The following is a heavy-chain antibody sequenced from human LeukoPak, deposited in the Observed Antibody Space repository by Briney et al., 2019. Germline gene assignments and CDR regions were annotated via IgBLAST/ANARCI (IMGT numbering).Heavy chain of an antibody. CDR1: GFTFSTYS. J-gene: IGHJ4*02. Sequence: GGSLRLSCAASGFTFSTYSMKWVRQAPGKGLEWVSYISSSSSTIYYADSVRGRFTISRDNAKNSLYLQMNSLRAEDTAVYYCAQEGGFNWGQGTLVTVSS. D-gene: IGHD3-16*01. CDR2: ISSSSSTI. CDR3: AQEGGFN. V-gene: IGHV3-48*04.